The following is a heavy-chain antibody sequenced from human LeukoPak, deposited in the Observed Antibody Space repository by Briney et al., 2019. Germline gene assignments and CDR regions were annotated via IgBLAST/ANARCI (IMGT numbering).Heavy chain of an antibody. CDR3: VKEANPGWETGPYYYYMDV. CDR2: ISYDGSNK. J-gene: IGHJ6*03. Sequence: GGSLRLSCAASGFTFSSYGMHWVRQAPGKGLEWVAVISYDGSNKYYADSVKGRFTISRDNSKNTLYLQMNSLRAEDTAVYYCVKEANPGWETGPYYYYMDVWGKGTTVTISS. D-gene: IGHD1-26*01. CDR1: GFTFSSYG. V-gene: IGHV3-30*19.